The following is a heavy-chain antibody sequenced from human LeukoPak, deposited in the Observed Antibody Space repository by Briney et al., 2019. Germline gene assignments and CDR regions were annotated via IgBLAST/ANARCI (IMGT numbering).Heavy chain of an antibody. Sequence: TSETLSLTCTVSGGSISSYYWSWIRQPAGKGLEWIGRIYTSGSTNYNPSLKSRLTISVDTSKNQSSLKLSSVTAADTAVYFCARASGSYYTNYGMDVWGQGTTVTVSS. J-gene: IGHJ6*02. V-gene: IGHV4-4*07. CDR2: IYTSGST. D-gene: IGHD1-26*01. CDR3: ARASGSYYTNYGMDV. CDR1: GGSISSYY.